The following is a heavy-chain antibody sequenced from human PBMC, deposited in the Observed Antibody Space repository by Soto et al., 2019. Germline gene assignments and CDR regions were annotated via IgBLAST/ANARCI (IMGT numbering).Heavy chain of an antibody. J-gene: IGHJ4*02. Sequence: EVQQLGSGGGLVQPGGSLRISCTASGLTFNTYHMSWVRQAPGKGLEWVSAISGSGDTTYYAESVKGRFTISRDNSKNTLYLQMNSLRDEATAVYYCAKRLRPFGGPFDYWGQGTLVTVSS. V-gene: IGHV3-23*01. D-gene: IGHD3-10*01. CDR1: GLTFNTYH. CDR2: ISGSGDTT. CDR3: AKRLRPFGGPFDY.